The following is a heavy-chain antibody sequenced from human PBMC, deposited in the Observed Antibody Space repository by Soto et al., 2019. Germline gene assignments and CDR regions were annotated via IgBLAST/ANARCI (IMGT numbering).Heavy chain of an antibody. CDR3: ARSYSDAFDI. Sequence: ASVKVSCKASGYSFTGYSMHWVRQAPGQGLEWMGWISAYNGNTNYAQKLQGRVTMTTDTSTSTAYMELRSLRSDDTAVYYCARSYSDAFDIWGQGTMVTVSS. CDR1: GYSFTGYS. CDR2: ISAYNGNT. J-gene: IGHJ3*02. D-gene: IGHD2-15*01. V-gene: IGHV1-18*04.